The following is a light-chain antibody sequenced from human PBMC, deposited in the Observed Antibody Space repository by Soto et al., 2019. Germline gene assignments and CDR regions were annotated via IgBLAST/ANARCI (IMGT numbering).Light chain of an antibody. CDR3: AAWDDSLNVLYV. Sequence: QSVLTQPTPASGTPGQRGTISCSGSSSNIGSNTVNWYQQLPGTAPKLLIYSNNQRPSGVPDRFSGSKSGTSASLAISGLQSEDEADYYCAAWDDSLNVLYVFGTGTKVTVL. V-gene: IGLV1-44*01. CDR2: SNN. CDR1: SSNIGSNT. J-gene: IGLJ1*01.